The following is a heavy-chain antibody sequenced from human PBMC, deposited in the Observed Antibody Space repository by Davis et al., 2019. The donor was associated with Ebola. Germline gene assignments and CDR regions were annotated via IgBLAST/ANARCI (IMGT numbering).Heavy chain of an antibody. J-gene: IGHJ4*02. CDR3: VSAGWDH. CDR1: GFTFSNYN. V-gene: IGHV3-48*02. Sequence: GESLKISCTVSGFTFSNYNMNWVRQHPGKGLEWVSHISDDSSSTYYADSVKGRFTISRDNAKNSLYLQLNTLRDEDTAVYFCVSAGWDHWGQGTLVTVSS. CDR2: ISDDSSST. D-gene: IGHD2-15*01.